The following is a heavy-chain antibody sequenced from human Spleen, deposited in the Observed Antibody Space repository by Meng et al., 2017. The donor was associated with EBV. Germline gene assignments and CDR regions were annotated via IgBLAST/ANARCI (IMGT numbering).Heavy chain of an antibody. CDR3: VSTAGQSTTWRYFDL. CDR1: GGPITHRML. CDR2: VYHSGTP. J-gene: IGHJ4*02. V-gene: IGHV4-4*02. D-gene: IGHD1-1*01. Sequence: GRGWVKPSGTLSLPCMVSGGPITHRMLWSWVRQTPGKGLDWIGGVYHSGTPNYNPSLKSRVAISVDKSSNKFSLNLTSVTAADTAVYYCVSTAGQSTTWRYFDLWGRGPWSPSPQ.